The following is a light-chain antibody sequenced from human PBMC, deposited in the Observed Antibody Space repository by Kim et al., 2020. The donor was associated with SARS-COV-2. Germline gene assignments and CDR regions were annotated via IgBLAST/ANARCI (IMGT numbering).Light chain of an antibody. CDR1: QSISSW. V-gene: IGKV1-5*03. CDR3: QQYTDYRT. CDR2: KAS. J-gene: IGKJ1*01. Sequence: DIQMTQSPSTLSASVGDRVTITCRASQSISSWLAWYQQKPGKAPKLLIYKASTLESGVPSRFSGSGSGTEFTLTISSLQPDDFATYYCQQYTDYRTFGQGTKLEI.